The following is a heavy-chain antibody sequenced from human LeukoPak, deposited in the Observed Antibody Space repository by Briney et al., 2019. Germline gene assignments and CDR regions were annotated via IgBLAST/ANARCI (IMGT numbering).Heavy chain of an antibody. CDR3: AKSGSNWAYLEY. CDR1: GFTFTNAW. V-gene: IGHV3-23*01. D-gene: IGHD6-13*01. Sequence: GGSLRLSCAASGFTFTNAWMSWVRQAPGEGLEWVSAISGSGGSTNYADSVKGRFTISRDNSKNTLYLQMNSLRAEDTAVYYCAKSGSNWAYLEYWGQGTLVTVSS. CDR2: ISGSGGST. J-gene: IGHJ4*02.